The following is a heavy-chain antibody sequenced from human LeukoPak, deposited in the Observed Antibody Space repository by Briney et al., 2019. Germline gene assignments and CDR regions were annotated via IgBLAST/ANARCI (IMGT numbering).Heavy chain of an antibody. J-gene: IGHJ4*02. CDR1: GFTFSSFA. Sequence: GGSLRRSCAASGFTFSSFAMHWVRQAPGKGLEWVAAISYDGRNKYYADSVQGRFTFSRDNSKNMLYLQMNSLRAEDTAVYYCARDGKPDYYASSGYDYFGDWGQVTLVTVSS. D-gene: IGHD3-22*01. CDR3: ARDGKPDYYASSGYDYFGD. V-gene: IGHV3-30-3*01. CDR2: ISYDGRNK.